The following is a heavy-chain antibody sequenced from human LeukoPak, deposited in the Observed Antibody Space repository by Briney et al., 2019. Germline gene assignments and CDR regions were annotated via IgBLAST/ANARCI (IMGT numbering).Heavy chain of an antibody. D-gene: IGHD2-15*01. CDR2: IYYSGST. V-gene: IGHV4-39*07. CDR3: AGGYCSGGSCYDVDY. Sequence: SETLSLTCTVSGGSISSSSYYWGWLRQPPGKGLEWIGSIYYSGSTYYNPSLKSRVTISVDTSKNQFSLKLSSVTAADTAVYYCAGGYCSGGSCYDVDYWGQGTLVTVSS. J-gene: IGHJ4*02. CDR1: GGSISSSSYY.